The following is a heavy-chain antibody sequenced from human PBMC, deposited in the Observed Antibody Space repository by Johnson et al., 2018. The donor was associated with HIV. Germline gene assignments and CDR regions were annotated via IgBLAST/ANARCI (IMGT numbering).Heavy chain of an antibody. J-gene: IGHJ3*02. V-gene: IGHV3-66*02. Sequence: VQLVESGGGLVQPGGSLRLSCAASGFTVSSNYMSWVRQAPGKGLEWVSGINWNGGSTGYADSVKGRFTISRDNAKNTLFLQMNSLRAEDTAVYYCASEGALWSDAFDIWGQGTMVTVSS. CDR1: GFTVSSNY. D-gene: IGHD1-26*01. CDR3: ASEGALWSDAFDI. CDR2: INWNGGST.